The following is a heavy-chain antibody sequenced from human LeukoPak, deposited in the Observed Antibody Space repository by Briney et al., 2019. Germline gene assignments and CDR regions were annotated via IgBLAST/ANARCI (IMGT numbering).Heavy chain of an antibody. J-gene: IGHJ3*02. CDR2: INHSGNT. V-gene: IGHV4-34*01. Sequence: SETLSLTCTVSAGSISSYYWSWIRQPPGKGLEWIGEINHSGNTNYNPSLKSRVTISVDASKNQFSLKLSSVTAADTAVYYCARRRAFDIWGQGTMVTVSS. CDR1: AGSISSYY. CDR3: ARRRAFDI.